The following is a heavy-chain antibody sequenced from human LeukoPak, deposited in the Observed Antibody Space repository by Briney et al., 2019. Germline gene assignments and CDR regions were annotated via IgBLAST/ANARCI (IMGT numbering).Heavy chain of an antibody. CDR3: ARATIPSNINIQTIPPWFLDL. J-gene: IGHJ2*01. D-gene: IGHD3-3*02. CDR1: GGSLSSNNYY. V-gene: IGHV4-30-4*08. Sequence: PSETLSLTCFVSGGSLSSNNYYWTWIRQPPGKGLEWIGFIYYDGSSHFHPSLKNRLAMSLDTSRSQFSLTLTSVTSADTAVYYCARATIPSNINIQTIPPWFLDLWGRGTLLTVSS. CDR2: IYYDGSS.